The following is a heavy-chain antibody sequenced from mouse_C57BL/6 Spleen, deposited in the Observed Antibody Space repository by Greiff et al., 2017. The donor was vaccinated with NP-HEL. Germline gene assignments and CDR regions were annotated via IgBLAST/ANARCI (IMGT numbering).Heavy chain of an antibody. J-gene: IGHJ4*01. CDR2: IYPRSGNT. V-gene: IGHV1-81*01. CDR1: GYTFTSYG. Sequence: QVQLKESGAELARPGASVKLSCKASGYTFTSYGISWVKQRTGQGLEWIGEIYPRSGNTYYNEKFKGKATLTADKSSSTAYMELRSLTSEDSAVYFCARPGRDAMDYWGQGTSVTVSS. CDR3: ARPGRDAMDY.